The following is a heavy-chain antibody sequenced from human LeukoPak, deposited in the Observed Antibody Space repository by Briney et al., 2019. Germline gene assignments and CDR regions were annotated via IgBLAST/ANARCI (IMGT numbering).Heavy chain of an antibody. J-gene: IGHJ4*02. CDR2: INPNSGGT. V-gene: IGHV1-2*02. CDR3: AREGGYCSSTSCYVGY. D-gene: IGHD2-2*01. Sequence: ASVKVSCKASGYTFTGYYMHWVRQAPGQGLELMGWINPNSGGTNYAQKFQGRVTMTRDTSISTAYMELSRLRSDDTAVYYCAREGGYCSSTSCYVGYWGQGTLVTASS. CDR1: GYTFTGYY.